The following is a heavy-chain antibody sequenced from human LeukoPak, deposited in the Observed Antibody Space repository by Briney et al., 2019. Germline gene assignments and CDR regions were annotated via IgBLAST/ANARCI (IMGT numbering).Heavy chain of an antibody. J-gene: IGHJ4*02. Sequence: GGTLRLSCAASGFTFSSYGMSWVRQAPGKGLEWVSAISGSGGSTYYADSVKGRFTISRDNSKNTLYLQMNSLRAEDTAVYYCAKGYYYDSSGYYPPSYIDYWGQGTLVTVSS. V-gene: IGHV3-23*01. CDR2: ISGSGGST. CDR3: AKGYYYDSSGYYPPSYIDY. CDR1: GFTFSSYG. D-gene: IGHD3-22*01.